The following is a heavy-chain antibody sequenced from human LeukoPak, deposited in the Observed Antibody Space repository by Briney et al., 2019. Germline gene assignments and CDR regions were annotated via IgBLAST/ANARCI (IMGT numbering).Heavy chain of an antibody. CDR2: ISSSYGTT. CDR1: GFTFSRYV. D-gene: IGHD2-2*01. V-gene: IGHV3-23*01. J-gene: IGHJ3*02. CDR3: AKGAVVVPVAMGLSAFDI. Sequence: GGSLRLSCAASGFTFSRYVMSWDRQAPGKGLEWVSSISSSYGTTYYADSVKGRFTISRDNSKNTVFLQMNSLRGEDPAVYYCAKGAVVVPVAMGLSAFDIWGRGTMVTVSS.